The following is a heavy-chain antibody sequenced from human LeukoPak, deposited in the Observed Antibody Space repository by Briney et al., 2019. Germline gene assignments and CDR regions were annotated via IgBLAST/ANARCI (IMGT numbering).Heavy chain of an antibody. D-gene: IGHD3-10*01. Sequence: GGSLRLSCAASGLTFSSYGMHWVRQAPGKGLEWVAVISYDGSNKYYADSVKCRFTISRDNSKNTLYLQMNSLRAEDTAVYYCAKDPEAIYYGSGSSHFDYWGQGTLVTVSS. CDR3: AKDPEAIYYGSGSSHFDY. J-gene: IGHJ4*02. CDR1: GLTFSSYG. V-gene: IGHV3-30*18. CDR2: ISYDGSNK.